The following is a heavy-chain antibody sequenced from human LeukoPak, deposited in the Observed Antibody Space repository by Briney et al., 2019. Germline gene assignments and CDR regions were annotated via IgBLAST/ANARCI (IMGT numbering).Heavy chain of an antibody. D-gene: IGHD5-24*01. V-gene: IGHV4-4*07. Sequence: SETLSLTCTVSGGSISNYDWSWVRQSAGKGLEWVARTYISGSSNYNPSLKSRVTISVDTSKNQFSLKLSSVTAAHTAVYYCARGLRGQRWLQSNYYYYYYMDVWGKGTTVTVSS. J-gene: IGHJ6*03. CDR1: GGSISNYD. CDR3: ARGLRGQRWLQSNYYYYYYMDV. CDR2: TYISGSS.